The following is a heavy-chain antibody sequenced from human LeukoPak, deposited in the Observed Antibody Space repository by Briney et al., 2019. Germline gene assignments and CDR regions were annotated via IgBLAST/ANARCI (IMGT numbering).Heavy chain of an antibody. V-gene: IGHV3-21*01. CDR3: ARDFRGNGRPYYYDSSGYFDY. J-gene: IGHJ4*02. D-gene: IGHD3-22*01. CDR2: MSSSSSYI. CDR1: GFTFSSYS. Sequence: GGSLRLSCAASGFTFSSYSMNWVRQAPGKGLEWVSSMSSSSSYIYYADSVKGRFTISRDNAKNSLYLQMNSLRAEDTAVYYCARDFRGNGRPYYYDSSGYFDYWGQGTLVTVSS.